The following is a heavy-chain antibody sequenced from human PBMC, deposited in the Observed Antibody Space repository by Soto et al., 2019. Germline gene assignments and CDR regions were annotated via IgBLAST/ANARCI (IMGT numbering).Heavy chain of an antibody. D-gene: IGHD5-12*01. V-gene: IGHV3-23*01. Sequence: GGSLRLSCAASGFTFSSYAMSWVRQAPGKGLEWVSAISGSGGSTYYADSVKGRFTISRDNSKNTLYLQMNSLRAEDTAVYYCANQERRNSGYDSLDPFDYCGPGTLVTVST. CDR2: ISGSGGST. J-gene: IGHJ4*02. CDR1: GFTFSSYA. CDR3: ANQERRNSGYDSLDPFDY.